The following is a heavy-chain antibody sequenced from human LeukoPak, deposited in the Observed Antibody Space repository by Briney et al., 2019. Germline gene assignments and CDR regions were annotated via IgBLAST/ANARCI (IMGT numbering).Heavy chain of an antibody. CDR2: ITSDGAST. J-gene: IGHJ4*02. Sequence: GGSLRLSCDASAFSIRDYYMSCIRQSPGKGLEWISYITSDGASTNYADSVKGRFSISSDQAKNSVALQLNSLRAENTALYYCTRQRRGAYYAFDSWGQGTLVTVSS. CDR3: TRQRRGAYYAFDS. CDR1: AFSIRDYY. V-gene: IGHV3-11*03. D-gene: IGHD3-22*01.